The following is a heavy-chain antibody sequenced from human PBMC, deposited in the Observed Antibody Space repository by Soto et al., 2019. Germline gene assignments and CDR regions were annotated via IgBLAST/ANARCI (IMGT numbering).Heavy chain of an antibody. CDR3: AKDPFSNYVGDSGDY. V-gene: IGHV3-23*01. J-gene: IGHJ4*02. CDR2: ISGSGGST. Sequence: GGSLRLSCAASGFTFSSYAMSWVRQAPGKGLEWVSAISGSGGSTYYADSVKGRFTISRDNSKNTLYLQMNSLRAEDTAVYYCAKDPFSNYVGDSGDYWGQGTLVTVSS. CDR1: GFTFSSYA. D-gene: IGHD4-4*01.